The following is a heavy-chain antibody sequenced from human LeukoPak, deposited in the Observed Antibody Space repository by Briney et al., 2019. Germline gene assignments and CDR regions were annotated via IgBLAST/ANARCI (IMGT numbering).Heavy chain of an antibody. Sequence: PSETLSLTCTVSGVSISSSSYYWGWIRQPPGKGLEWIGSVFYSGSTYYNPSLKSRVTISVDTSKNQFSLKLSSVTAADTAVYYCARGYKRQQNYYYYGMDVWGQGTTVTVSS. D-gene: IGHD5-24*01. CDR3: ARGYKRQQNYYYYGMDV. J-gene: IGHJ6*02. CDR2: VFYSGST. V-gene: IGHV4-39*07. CDR1: GVSISSSSYY.